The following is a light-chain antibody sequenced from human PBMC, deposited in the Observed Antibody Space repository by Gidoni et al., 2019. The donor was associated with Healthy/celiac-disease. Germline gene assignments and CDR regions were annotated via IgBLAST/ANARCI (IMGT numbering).Light chain of an antibody. V-gene: IGKV1-39*01. CDR1: QSVSAC. CDR2: AAS. Sequence: DSQMTQSPSSLSPSVGDRVTITCRASQSVSACLNWYQQKPGKAPIRLIYAASSLQSGVPSRFSGSGSGADFTLTISSLQPEDFATYYCQQSYSTPYTFGQGTKVEI. CDR3: QQSYSTPYT. J-gene: IGKJ2*01.